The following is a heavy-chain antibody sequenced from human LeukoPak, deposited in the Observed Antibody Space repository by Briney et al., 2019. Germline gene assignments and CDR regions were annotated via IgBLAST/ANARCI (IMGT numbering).Heavy chain of an antibody. CDR3: ARSWSGFGELLSYFDY. J-gene: IGHJ4*02. CDR1: GFTFSSYG. CDR2: IWYDGSNK. D-gene: IGHD3-10*01. Sequence: GRSLRLSCAASGFTFSSYGMHWVRQAPGKGLGWVAVIWYDGSNKYYADSVKGRFTISRDNSKNTLYLPMNSLRAEDTAVYYCARSWSGFGELLSYFDYWGQGTLVTVSS. V-gene: IGHV3-33*01.